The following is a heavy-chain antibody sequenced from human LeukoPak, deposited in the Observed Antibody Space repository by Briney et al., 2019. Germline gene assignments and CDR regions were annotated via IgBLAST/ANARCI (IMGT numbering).Heavy chain of an antibody. CDR2: IYSGGST. D-gene: IGHD2-21*02. CDR3: AAPYCGGDCYHAFDI. V-gene: IGHV3-53*01. J-gene: IGHJ3*02. CDR1: GFTVSSNY. Sequence: GSLRLSCAASGFTVSSNYMSWVRQAPGKGLEWVSVIYSGGSTYYADSVKGRFTISRDNSKNTLYLQMNSLRAEDTAVYYCAAPYCGGDCYHAFDICGQGTMVTVSS.